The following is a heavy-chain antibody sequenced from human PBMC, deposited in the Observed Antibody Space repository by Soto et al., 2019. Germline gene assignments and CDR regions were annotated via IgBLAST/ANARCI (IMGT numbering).Heavy chain of an antibody. V-gene: IGHV4-34*01. CDR1: GGSFSGYY. CDR3: ARDYYGSGSAYNRYYFDY. D-gene: IGHD3-10*01. Sequence: QVQLQQWGAGLLKPSETLSLTCAVYGGSFSGYYWSWIRQPPGKGLEWIGEINHSGSTNYNPSLKRRVTISVDTSKNQFSLKLSSVTAADTAVYYCARDYYGSGSAYNRYYFDYWGQGTLVTVSS. J-gene: IGHJ4*02. CDR2: INHSGST.